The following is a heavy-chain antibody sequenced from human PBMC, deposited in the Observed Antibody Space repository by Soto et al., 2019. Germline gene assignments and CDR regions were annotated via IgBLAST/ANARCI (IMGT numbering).Heavy chain of an antibody. D-gene: IGHD3-22*01. CDR1: GGSISSGDYY. V-gene: IGHV4-30-4*01. CDR3: ARVRSGYYFFDY. Sequence: SETLSLTCTVSGGSISSGDYYWSWIRQPPGKGLEWIGYIYYSGTTYHNPSLKSRVTISVDTSKNQFSLKLSSVTAADTAVYYCARVRSGYYFFDYWGQGTLVTVS. CDR2: IYYSGTT. J-gene: IGHJ4*02.